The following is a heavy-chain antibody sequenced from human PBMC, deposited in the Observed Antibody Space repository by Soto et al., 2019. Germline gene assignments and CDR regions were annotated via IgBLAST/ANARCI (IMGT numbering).Heavy chain of an antibody. J-gene: IGHJ5*01. Sequence: EVQLLESGGGLVQPGGSLRLSCAASGFPFSGYAMSWVRRAPGKGPEWVSSISGSGESTHYADSVKGRSTISRDNSMNTLYLEMNSLSAIYTAVYYYAKEGAGYYVSRPYDSWGQGTLVTVSS. CDR2: ISGSGEST. V-gene: IGHV3-23*01. CDR1: GFPFSGYA. D-gene: IGHD3-22*01. CDR3: AKEGAGYYVSRPYDS.